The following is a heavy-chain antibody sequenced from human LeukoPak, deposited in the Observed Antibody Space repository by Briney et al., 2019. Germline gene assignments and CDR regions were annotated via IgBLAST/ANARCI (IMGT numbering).Heavy chain of an antibody. CDR2: ISSSSSYI. J-gene: IGHJ6*02. CDR3: AKVGWFGDQRGRYYYGMDV. CDR1: GFTFSSYS. Sequence: GGSLRLSCAASGFTFSSYSMNWVRQAPGKGLEWVSSISSSSSYIYYADSVKGRFTISRDNAKNSLYLQMNSLRAEDTAVYYCAKVGWFGDQRGRYYYGMDVWGQGTTVTVSS. D-gene: IGHD3-10*01. V-gene: IGHV3-21*01.